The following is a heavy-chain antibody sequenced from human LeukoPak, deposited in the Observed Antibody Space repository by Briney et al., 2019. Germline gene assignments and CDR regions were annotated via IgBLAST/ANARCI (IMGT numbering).Heavy chain of an antibody. CDR3: ARGMVRGGDFDY. V-gene: IGHV3-9*01. Sequence: GGSLRLSCAASGFTFDDYAMHWVRQAPGKGLEWVSGISWNSGSIGYAGSVKGRFTISGDNAKNSLYLQMNSLRAEDTAVYYCARGMVRGGDFDYWGQGTLVTVSS. D-gene: IGHD3-10*01. J-gene: IGHJ4*02. CDR1: GFTFDDYA. CDR2: ISWNSGSI.